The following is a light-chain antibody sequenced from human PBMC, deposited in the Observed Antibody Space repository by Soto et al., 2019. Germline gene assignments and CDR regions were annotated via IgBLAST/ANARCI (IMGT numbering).Light chain of an antibody. J-gene: IGKJ2*01. Sequence: DIQMTQSPSSLSASVGDKITITCQASQDISNRLNWYHQKPGKAPNLLIYDASNLAAGVPSGFSGSGSGTDFNFTISRLQPEDIGTYYCQYCCTVPYTFGQGTKLEIK. CDR3: QYCCTVPYT. V-gene: IGKV1-33*01. CDR1: QDISNR. CDR2: DAS.